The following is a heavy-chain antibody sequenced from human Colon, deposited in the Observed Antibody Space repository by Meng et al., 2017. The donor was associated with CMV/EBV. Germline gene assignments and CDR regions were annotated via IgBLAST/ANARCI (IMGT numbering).Heavy chain of an antibody. Sequence: GGSLRLSCAASGLSFSGSAMHWVRQAPGKGLEWVANIRHDAGNEQYYLESVKGRFTISRDNARNSVYLKMNSLRADDTAVYYCARDQLARGVKPAGGLDVWGQGTTVTVSS. J-gene: IGHJ6*02. D-gene: IGHD3-10*01. CDR1: GLSFSGSA. V-gene: IGHV3-7*01. CDR2: IRHDAGNEQ. CDR3: ARDQLARGVKPAGGLDV.